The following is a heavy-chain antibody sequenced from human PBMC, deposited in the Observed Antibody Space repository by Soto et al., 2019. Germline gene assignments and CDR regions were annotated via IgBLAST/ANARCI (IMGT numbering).Heavy chain of an antibody. V-gene: IGHV1-69*13. Sequence: SVNVSCKASGGTFSSYAISWVRQAPGQGLEWMGGIIPIFGTANYAQKFQGRVTITADESTSTAYMELSSLRSEDTAVYYCARAPGYGGNSFYYGMDVWGQGTTVTVSS. D-gene: IGHD4-17*01. CDR2: IIPIFGTA. CDR3: ARAPGYGGNSFYYGMDV. J-gene: IGHJ6*02. CDR1: GGTFSSYA.